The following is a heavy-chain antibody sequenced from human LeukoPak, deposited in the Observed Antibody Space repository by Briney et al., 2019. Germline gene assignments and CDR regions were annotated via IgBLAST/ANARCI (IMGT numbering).Heavy chain of an antibody. V-gene: IGHV3-21*01. Sequence: PGGSLRLSCAASGFTFSTYNMNWVRQAPGKGLEWVSSISSSSSHTYYVDSVKGRFTISRDNTMNSLYLQMNSLRAEDTAVYYCARDGYYMDVWGKGTTVTVSS. J-gene: IGHJ6*03. CDR2: ISSSSSHT. CDR3: ARDGYYMDV. CDR1: GFTFSTYN.